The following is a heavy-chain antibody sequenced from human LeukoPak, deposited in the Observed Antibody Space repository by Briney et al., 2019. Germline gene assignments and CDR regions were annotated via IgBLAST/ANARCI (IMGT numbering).Heavy chain of an antibody. Sequence: GGSLRLSCAASGFTFTNYWMSWVRQAPGKGLELVANIKQDRSEKYYADSVKGRFTISRDNAKNTVYLEMNSLRSEDTAVYYCARAIGSSWGKVDYWGQGTLVTVSS. J-gene: IGHJ4*02. D-gene: IGHD6-13*01. V-gene: IGHV3-7*01. CDR2: IKQDRSEK. CDR1: GFTFTNYW. CDR3: ARAIGSSWGKVDY.